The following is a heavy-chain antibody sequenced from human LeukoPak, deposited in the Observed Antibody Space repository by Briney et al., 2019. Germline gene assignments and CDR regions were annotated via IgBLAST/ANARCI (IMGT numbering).Heavy chain of an antibody. Sequence: SQTLSLTCTVSGGSISSGDYYWSWIRQPPGKGLEWIAYMYYSGSTYYNPSLKSRVTMSAATSKNQLSLKLSSVTAADTAVYYCARPYYYDSRIDPWGQGILVTVSS. J-gene: IGHJ5*02. D-gene: IGHD3-22*01. CDR1: GGSISSGDYY. V-gene: IGHV4-30-4*01. CDR2: MYYSGST. CDR3: ARPYYYDSRIDP.